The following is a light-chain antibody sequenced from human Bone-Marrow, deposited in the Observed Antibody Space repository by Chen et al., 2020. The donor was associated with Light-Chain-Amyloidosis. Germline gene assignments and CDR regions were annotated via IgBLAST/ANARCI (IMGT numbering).Light chain of an antibody. V-gene: IGKV1-5*01. CDR1: QSISTW. CDR3: QQYNGDSHT. Sequence: DIQMTQSPSSLSASVGDRVTITCRASQSISTWLAWYQQKPGNAPNLLIYDASSLESGVPSRFSGSGSGTEFPLTISSLQPDDFATYFCQQYNGDSHTFGQGTKLEIK. CDR2: DAS. J-gene: IGKJ2*01.